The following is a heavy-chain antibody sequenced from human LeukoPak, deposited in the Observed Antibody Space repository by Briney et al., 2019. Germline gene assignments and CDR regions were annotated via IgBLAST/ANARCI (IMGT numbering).Heavy chain of an antibody. Sequence: PSETPSLTCAVYGGSFSGYYWSWIRQPPGKGLEWIGEINHSGSTNYNPSLKSRVTISVDTSKNQFSLKLSSVTAADTAVYYCARQGRSIAVAGRLHFDYWGQGTLVTVSS. CDR1: GGSFSGYY. CDR3: ARQGRSIAVAGRLHFDY. CDR2: INHSGST. D-gene: IGHD6-19*01. V-gene: IGHV4-34*01. J-gene: IGHJ4*02.